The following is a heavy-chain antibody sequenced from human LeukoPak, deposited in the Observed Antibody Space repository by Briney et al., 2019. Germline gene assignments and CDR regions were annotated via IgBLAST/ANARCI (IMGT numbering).Heavy chain of an antibody. CDR1: GGSISSSSYY. CDR3: ARRVHSSSWSSYFDY. Sequence: TSETLSLTCTVSGGSISSSSYYWGWIRQPPGKGLEWIGSIYYSGSTYYNPSLRSRVTISVDKSKNQFFLKLSSVTATGTAVYYCARRVHSSSWSSYFDYWGQETLVTVSS. CDR2: IYYSGST. D-gene: IGHD6-13*01. V-gene: IGHV4-39*07. J-gene: IGHJ4*02.